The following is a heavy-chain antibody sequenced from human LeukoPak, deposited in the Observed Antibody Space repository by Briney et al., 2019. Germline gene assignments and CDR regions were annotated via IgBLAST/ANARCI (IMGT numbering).Heavy chain of an antibody. J-gene: IGHJ4*02. V-gene: IGHV3-43*01. Sequence: GGSLRLSCAASGVTFDDYSMHWVRQAPGKGLEWVSLITGDGHITYYADSVKGRFTISRDNSKNSLYLQMSSLRTEDTALYYCARDIRGSSSWGQGTLVTVSP. D-gene: IGHD3-10*01. CDR1: GVTFDDYS. CDR2: ITGDGHIT. CDR3: ARDIRGSSS.